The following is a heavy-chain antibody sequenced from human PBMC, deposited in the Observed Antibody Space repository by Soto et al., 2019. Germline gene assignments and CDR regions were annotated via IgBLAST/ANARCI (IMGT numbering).Heavy chain of an antibody. CDR2: IYYSGST. Sequence: QVQLQESGPGLVKPSQTLSLTCTVSGGSISSGGYYWSWIRQHPGKGLEWIGYIYYSGSTYYNPYLKSRVNISVDTSKNQFSLKLSYVNAADTAVYYCARAHLRVTIEGYYYYGMDVWGQGTTVTVSS. V-gene: IGHV4-31*03. CDR1: GGSISSGGYY. J-gene: IGHJ6*02. D-gene: IGHD4-4*01. CDR3: ARAHLRVTIEGYYYYGMDV.